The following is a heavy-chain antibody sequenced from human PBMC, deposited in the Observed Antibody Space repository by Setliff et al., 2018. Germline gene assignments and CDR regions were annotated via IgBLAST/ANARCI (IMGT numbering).Heavy chain of an antibody. CDR2: LHTSGST. D-gene: IGHD3-10*01. CDR1: GGSISSGTYY. V-gene: IGHV4-61*02. Sequence: SETLSLTCTVSGGSISSGTYYWSWIRQPAGKGLEWVGRLHTSGSTNYNPSLKSRVTISVDTSKNQISLKLTSVTAADTAVYYCARVDFTMIQGVLGLWGQGTLVTVSS. J-gene: IGHJ1*01. CDR3: ARVDFTMIQGVLGL.